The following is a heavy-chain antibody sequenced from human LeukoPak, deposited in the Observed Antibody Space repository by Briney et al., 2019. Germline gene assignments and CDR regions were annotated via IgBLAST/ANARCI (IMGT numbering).Heavy chain of an antibody. D-gene: IGHD3-22*01. J-gene: IGHJ4*02. CDR1: GFTFSSYA. V-gene: IGHV3-23*01. CDR3: AKSTSGVVVVITPDY. CDR2: ISGSGGST. Sequence: PGGSLRLSCAASGFTFSSYAMSWVRRAPGKGLEWVSAISGSGGSTYYADSVKGRFTISRDNSKNTLYLQMNSLRAEDTAVYYCAKSTSGVVVVITPDYWGQGTLVTVSS.